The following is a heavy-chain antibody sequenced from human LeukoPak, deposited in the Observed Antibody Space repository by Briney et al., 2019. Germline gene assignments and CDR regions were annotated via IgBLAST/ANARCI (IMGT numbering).Heavy chain of an antibody. Sequence: GASVKVSCKASGYTFTGYYMHWVRQAPGQGLEWMGWINPNSGGTNYAQKFQGRVTMTRDTSISTAYMELSRLRSDDTAVYYCARDSFTMIVVVGAFDIWGQGTMVTVSS. J-gene: IGHJ3*02. CDR2: INPNSGGT. CDR1: GYTFTGYY. V-gene: IGHV1-2*02. D-gene: IGHD3-22*01. CDR3: ARDSFTMIVVVGAFDI.